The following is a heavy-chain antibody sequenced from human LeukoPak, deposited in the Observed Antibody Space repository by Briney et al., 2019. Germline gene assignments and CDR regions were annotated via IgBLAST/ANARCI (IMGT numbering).Heavy chain of an antibody. CDR2: ISWNSGSI. J-gene: IGHJ3*02. CDR3: AKDAPYAFDI. CDR1: GFTFDDYA. V-gene: IGHV3-9*01. Sequence: GGSLRLSCAASGFTFDDYAMHWVRQAPGKGLGWVSGISWNSGSIGYADSVKGRFTISRDNAKNSLYLQMNSLRAEDTALYYCAKDAPYAFDIWGQGTMVTVSS.